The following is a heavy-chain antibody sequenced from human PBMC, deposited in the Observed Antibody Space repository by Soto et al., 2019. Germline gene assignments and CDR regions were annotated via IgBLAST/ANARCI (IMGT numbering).Heavy chain of an antibody. CDR2: ISSSSSYT. V-gene: IGHV3-11*05. D-gene: IGHD6-13*01. J-gene: IGHJ4*02. CDR1: GFTFSDYY. CDR3: ARGAIAAAGTSTY. Sequence: PGGSLRLSCAASGFTFSDYYMSWIRRAPGKGLEWVSYISSSSSYTNYADSVKGRFTISRDNAKNSLYLQMNSLRAEDTAVYYCARGAIAAAGTSTYWGQGTLVTVSS.